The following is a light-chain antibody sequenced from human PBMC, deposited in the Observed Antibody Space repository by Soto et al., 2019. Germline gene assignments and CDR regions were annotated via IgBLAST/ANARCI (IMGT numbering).Light chain of an antibody. Sequence: DIQMTQYPSTLSSSVGDAVTITCRASQSISGYLAWYQQTPGKAPKLLRLESGVQSRFIGSASGTGFTLTISSLQPDDSASDYCQQYHSFPWTFGQGTMVEIK. J-gene: IGKJ1*01. CDR1: QSISGY. CDR3: QQYHSFPWT. V-gene: IGKV1-5*01.